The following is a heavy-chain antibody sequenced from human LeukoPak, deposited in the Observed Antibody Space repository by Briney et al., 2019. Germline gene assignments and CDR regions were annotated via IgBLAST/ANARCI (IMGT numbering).Heavy chain of an antibody. J-gene: IGHJ6*04. CDR3: ARGRIVVVPAAISLMDV. V-gene: IGHV4-39*07. CDR2: IYYSGST. D-gene: IGHD2-2*01. CDR1: GGSISSSSYY. Sequence: SETLSLTCTVSGGSISSSSYYWGWIRQPPGKGLEWIGSIYYSGSTNYNPSLKSRVTISVDTSKNQFSLKLSSVTAADTAVYYCARGRIVVVPAAISLMDVWGKGTTVTVSS.